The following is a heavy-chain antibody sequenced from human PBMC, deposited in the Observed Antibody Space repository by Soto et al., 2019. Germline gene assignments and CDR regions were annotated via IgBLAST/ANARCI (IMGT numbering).Heavy chain of an antibody. J-gene: IGHJ5*02. CDR2: ISSSSSYI. D-gene: IGHD2-2*01. V-gene: IGHV3-21*01. CDR3: ARVTYCSSTRCYAGENWFDP. Sequence: GGSLRLSCAASGFTFSSYSMNWVRQAPGKGLEWVSSISSSSSYIYYADSVKGRFTISRDNAKNSLYLQMNSLRAEDTAVYYCARVTYCSSTRCYAGENWFDPWGQGTLVTVSS. CDR1: GFTFSSYS.